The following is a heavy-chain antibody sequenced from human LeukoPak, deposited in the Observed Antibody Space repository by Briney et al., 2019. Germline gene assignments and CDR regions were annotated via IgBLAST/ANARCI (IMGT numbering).Heavy chain of an antibody. V-gene: IGHV4-34*01. Sequence: SETLSLTCAVYGGSFSGYYWSRIRQPPGKGLEWIGEINHSGSTNYNPSLKSRVTISVDTSKNQFSLKLSSVTAADTAVYYCANTVYYYDSSGNPQTFDYWGQGTLVTVSS. CDR3: ANTVYYYDSSGNPQTFDY. CDR2: INHSGST. D-gene: IGHD3-22*01. J-gene: IGHJ4*02. CDR1: GGSFSGYY.